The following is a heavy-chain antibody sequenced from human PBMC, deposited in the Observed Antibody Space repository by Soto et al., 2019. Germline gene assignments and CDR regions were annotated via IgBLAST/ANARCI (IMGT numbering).Heavy chain of an antibody. D-gene: IGHD3-16*01. CDR3: VRDIEAGGAGY. CDR2: FIWNTAYT. CDR1: EFTSDEHG. Sequence: GGSLRLSCTASEFTSDEHGIHLVRQPPGKGLEWVSGFIWNTAYTDYADSVKVRLSGCRDNAKNFLYLQLNSLRVDDTALYLCVRDIEAGGAGYWGQGTLVNVSS. J-gene: IGHJ4*02. V-gene: IGHV3-9*02.